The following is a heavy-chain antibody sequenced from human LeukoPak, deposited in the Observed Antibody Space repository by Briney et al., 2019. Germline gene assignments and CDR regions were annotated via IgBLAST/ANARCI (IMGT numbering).Heavy chain of an antibody. CDR1: GYTFTGYY. J-gene: IGHJ4*02. V-gene: IGHV1-2*02. CDR3: ARPIFYCSGGSCYFDY. D-gene: IGHD2-15*01. CDR2: INPNSGGT. Sequence: ASVKVSCKAPGYTFTGYYMHWVRQAPGQGLEWMGWINPNSGGTNYAQKFQGRVTMTRDTSISTAYMELSRLRSDDTAVYYCARPIFYCSGGSCYFDYWGQGTLVTVSS.